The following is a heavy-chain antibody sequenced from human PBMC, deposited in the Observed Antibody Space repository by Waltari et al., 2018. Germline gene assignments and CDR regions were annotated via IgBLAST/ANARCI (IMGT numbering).Heavy chain of an antibody. CDR2: IYHSGST. V-gene: IGHV4-4*02. J-gene: IGHJ6*02. D-gene: IGHD3-3*01. Sequence: QVQLQESGPGLVKPSGTLSLTCAVSGGSISSSNWWSWVRQPPGKGLEWIGEIYHSGSTNYNTSLKSRVTISVDKSKNQFSLKLSSVTAADTAVYYCARLSGDFWSGSQGPYGMDVWGQGTTVTVSS. CDR1: GGSISSSNW. CDR3: ARLSGDFWSGSQGPYGMDV.